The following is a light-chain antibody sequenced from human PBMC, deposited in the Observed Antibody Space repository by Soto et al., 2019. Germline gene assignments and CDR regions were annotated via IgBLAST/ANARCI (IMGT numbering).Light chain of an antibody. V-gene: IGKV1-5*01. CDR1: QSISSR. CDR3: QQYKSYST. J-gene: IGKJ4*01. CDR2: DAS. Sequence: DIQMTQSPSTLSASVGDRVTITCRASQSISSRLAWYQQKSGKAPNLLIYDASSLEGVVPSRLSGSGSGTEFTLTISSLQPDDFATYYCQQYKSYSTFGGGTKVDI.